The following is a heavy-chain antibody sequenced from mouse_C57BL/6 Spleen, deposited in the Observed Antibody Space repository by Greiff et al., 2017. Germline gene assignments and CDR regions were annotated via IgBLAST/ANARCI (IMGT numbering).Heavy chain of an antibody. J-gene: IGHJ1*03. CDR1: GYTFTEYT. CDR2: FYPGSGSI. CDR3: ARHEERSTLVEGWYFDF. Sequence: QVQLQQSGAELVKPGASVKLSCKASGYTFTEYTIHWVKQRPGQGLEWVGWFYPGSGSINYNEKFKDKATLTADKSSSTVYMELSRLTSEDTAVYFCARHEERSTLVEGWYFDFWGTGTTVTVSS. V-gene: IGHV1-62-2*01. D-gene: IGHD1-1*01.